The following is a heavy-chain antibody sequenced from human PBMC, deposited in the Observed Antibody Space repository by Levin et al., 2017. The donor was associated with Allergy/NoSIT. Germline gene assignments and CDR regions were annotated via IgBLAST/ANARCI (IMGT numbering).Heavy chain of an antibody. CDR2: ISAGSDVI. V-gene: IGHV3-23*01. J-gene: IGHJ4*02. CDR1: GVTFSNFV. CDR3: GSSDCSGGNCYYDY. Sequence: GGSLRLSCVASGVTFSNFVMGWVRQAPGSGLQWVSVISAGSDVIHYADSVKGRFIISRDNSKNTLYLQMDSLRAEDTAVYYCGSSDCSGGNCYYDYWGQGTLVTVSS. D-gene: IGHD2-15*01.